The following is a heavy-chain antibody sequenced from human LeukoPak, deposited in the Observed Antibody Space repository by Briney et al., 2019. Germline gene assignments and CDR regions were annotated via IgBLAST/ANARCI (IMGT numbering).Heavy chain of an antibody. V-gene: IGHV4-39*07. D-gene: IGHD6-19*01. CDR2: IYYSGST. CDR1: GGSISSSSYY. CDR3: ARAPLGQWLVADNGYYFDY. J-gene: IGHJ4*02. Sequence: SETLSLTCTVSGGSISSSSYYWGWIRQPPGKGLEWIGSIYYSGSTYYNPSLKSRVTISVDTSKNQFSLKPSSVTAADTAVYYCARAPLGQWLVADNGYYFDYWGQGTLVTVSS.